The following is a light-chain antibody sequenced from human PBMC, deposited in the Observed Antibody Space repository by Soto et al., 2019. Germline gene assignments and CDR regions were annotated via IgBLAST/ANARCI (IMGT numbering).Light chain of an antibody. CDR2: EAS. CDR3: QQYGDSSP. Sequence: EIVLTQSPGTLSLSPGNRATLSCRASQSVSNNYLLWYQQKPGQVPRLLIYEASYRAAGIPDRFRGSGSGTDIALSISRLEPEDFAVYYCQQYGDSSPFGGGTRVEIK. J-gene: IGKJ4*01. CDR1: QSVSNNY. V-gene: IGKV3-20*01.